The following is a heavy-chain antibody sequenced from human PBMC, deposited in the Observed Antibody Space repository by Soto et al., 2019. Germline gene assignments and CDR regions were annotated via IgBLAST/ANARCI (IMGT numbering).Heavy chain of an antibody. CDR2: IIPIFGTA. D-gene: IGHD3-3*01. V-gene: IGHV1-69*13. CDR3: AREGPDAFRSSWHFDY. CDR1: GGTFSSYA. J-gene: IGHJ4*02. Sequence: ASVKVSCEASGGTFSSYAISWVRQAPGQGLEWMGGIIPIFGTANYAQKFQGRVTITADESTSTAYMELNSLRDEDTAVYFCAREGPDAFRSSWHFDYWGQGTLVTVSS.